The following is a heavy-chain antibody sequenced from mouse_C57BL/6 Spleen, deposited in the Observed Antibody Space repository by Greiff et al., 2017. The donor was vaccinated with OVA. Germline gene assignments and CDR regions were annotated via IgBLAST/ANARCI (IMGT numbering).Heavy chain of an antibody. J-gene: IGHJ2*01. CDR1: GYTFTSYW. V-gene: IGHV1-52*01. Sequence: QVQLQQPGAELVRPGSSVKLSCKASGYTFTSYWMHWVKQRPIQGLEWIGNIDPSDSETHYNQKFKDKATLTVDKSSSTAYMQLSSLTSEDSAVYYCARSYYGSSYGGYFDDWGQGTTLTVSS. D-gene: IGHD1-1*01. CDR3: ARSYYGSSYGGYFDD. CDR2: IDPSDSET.